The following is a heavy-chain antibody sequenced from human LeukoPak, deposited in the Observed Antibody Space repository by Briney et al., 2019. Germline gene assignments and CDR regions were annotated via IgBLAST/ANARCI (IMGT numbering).Heavy chain of an antibody. Sequence: PSETLSLTCTVSGGSISSGDYYWSWIRQPPGKGLEWIGYIYYSGSTYYNPSLKSRVTISVDTSKNQFSLKLSSVTAADTAVYYCARDAPPVHYYDSSGYYRNFDYWGQETLVTVSS. D-gene: IGHD3-22*01. CDR3: ARDAPPVHYYDSSGYYRNFDY. CDR2: IYYSGST. V-gene: IGHV4-30-4*01. J-gene: IGHJ4*02. CDR1: GGSISSGDYY.